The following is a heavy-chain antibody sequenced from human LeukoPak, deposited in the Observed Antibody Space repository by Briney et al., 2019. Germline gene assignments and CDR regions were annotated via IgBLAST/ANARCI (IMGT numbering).Heavy chain of an antibody. Sequence: PGGSLRLSCAASGFTFSSYWMHWVRQAPGKGLVGVSRINDDGRSTSYADSVKGRFTISRDNSKNTLYLQMNSLRAEDTAVYYCARGIVEVDYMDVWGKGTTVTISS. CDR1: GFTFSSYW. V-gene: IGHV3-74*01. CDR2: INDDGRST. D-gene: IGHD2-21*01. J-gene: IGHJ6*03. CDR3: ARGIVEVDYMDV.